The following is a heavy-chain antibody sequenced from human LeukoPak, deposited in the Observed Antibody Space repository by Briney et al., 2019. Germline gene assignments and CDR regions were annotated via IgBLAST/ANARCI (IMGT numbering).Heavy chain of an antibody. CDR3: ARQRGSGCLDY. CDR2: IKRDGSET. J-gene: IGHJ4*02. Sequence: GGSLRLSCAASGFIFSTYSMSWVRQAPGKGLEWVANIKRDGSETYYVDSVKGRFTISRDNAKNSLSLQMNSLRAEDTAVYYCARQRGSGCLDYWGQGTLVTVSS. CDR1: GFIFSTYS. D-gene: IGHD6-19*01. V-gene: IGHV3-7*01.